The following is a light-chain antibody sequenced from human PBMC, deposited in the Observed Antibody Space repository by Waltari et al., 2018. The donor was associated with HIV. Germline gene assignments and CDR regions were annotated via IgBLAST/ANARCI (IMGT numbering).Light chain of an antibody. Sequence: QSALTQPPSASGSPGPSVTISCPVTSSDVGGYDYVSWYQQHPGKAPQLMIPEVNKRPSGVPDRFSGSRSGNTASLTVSGLQAEDEAHYYCSSYAGRNTLLFGGGTKLTVL. V-gene: IGLV2-8*01. CDR2: EVN. CDR3: SSYAGRNTLL. CDR1: SSDVGGYDY. J-gene: IGLJ2*01.